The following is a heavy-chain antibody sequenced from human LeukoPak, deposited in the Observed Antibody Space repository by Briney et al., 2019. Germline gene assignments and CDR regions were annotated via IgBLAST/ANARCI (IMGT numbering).Heavy chain of an antibody. CDR2: ISGYNGNT. CDR3: ARANMVFGVDIEQNWFDL. V-gene: IGHV1-18*01. Sequence: ASVKVSCKACGATLNNHGINWVRQAPGQGLEWMGWISGYNGNTNYARKVQGRVTLTRDASTSTAYMELRNLRFDDTAIYFCARANMVFGVDIEQNWFDLWGQGTRVIV. D-gene: IGHD3-3*01. J-gene: IGHJ5*02. CDR1: GATLNNHG.